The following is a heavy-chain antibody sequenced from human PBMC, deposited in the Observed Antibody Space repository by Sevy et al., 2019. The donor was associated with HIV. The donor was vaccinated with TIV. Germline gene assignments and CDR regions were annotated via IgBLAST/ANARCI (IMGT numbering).Heavy chain of an antibody. CDR1: GYTLNYFS. CDR3: ATDIVVGRDY. Sequence: ASVKVSCKVSGYTLNYFSMHWVRQAPGKGLEWMGGFEEDGEILYALKFQGRVTMTEDTSTDTVYMELSRLRPEDTAVYYCATDIVVGRDYWGQGTLVTVSS. V-gene: IGHV1-24*01. D-gene: IGHD2-2*01. J-gene: IGHJ4*02. CDR2: FEEDGEI.